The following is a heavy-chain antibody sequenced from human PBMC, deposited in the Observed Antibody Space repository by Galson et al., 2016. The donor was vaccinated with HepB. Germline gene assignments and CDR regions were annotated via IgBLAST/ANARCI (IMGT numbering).Heavy chain of an antibody. J-gene: IGHJ6*02. CDR3: ARVRAGGDSKFNINWRPHLYHFYAMDV. V-gene: IGHV3-23*01. D-gene: IGHD1-1*01. CDR2: LSGSSSRP. Sequence: SLRLSCAASGFTFSTFAMSWVRQAPGKGLEWVSVLSGSSSRPYYADSVKGRFTISRDNSKNTLFLQMNSLRGEDSALYYCARVRAGGDSKFNINWRPHLYHFYAMDVWGQGTTVTVSS. CDR1: GFTFSTFA.